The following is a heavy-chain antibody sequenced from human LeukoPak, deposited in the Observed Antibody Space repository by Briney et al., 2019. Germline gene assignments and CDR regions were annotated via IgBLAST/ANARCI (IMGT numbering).Heavy chain of an antibody. V-gene: IGHV1-8*01. CDR1: GYTFTSYD. D-gene: IGHD3-22*01. CDR3: ARGRVGYDSSGYYYYFDY. J-gene: IGHJ4*02. Sequence: ASVKVSCKXSGYTFTSYDINWVRQATRQGLEWMGRMNPNSGNTGYAQKFQGRVTMTRNTSISTAYMELSSLRSEDTAVYYCARGRVGYDSSGYYYYFDYWGQGTLVTVSS. CDR2: MNPNSGNT.